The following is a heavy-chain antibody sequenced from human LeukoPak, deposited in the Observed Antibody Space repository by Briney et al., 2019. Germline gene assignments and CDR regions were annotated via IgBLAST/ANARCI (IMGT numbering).Heavy chain of an antibody. Sequence: PSETLSLTCAVYGGSFSGYYWSWIRQPPGKGLEWIGEINHSGSTNYNPSLKSRVTISVDTSKNQFSLKLSSMTAADTAVYYCARVAISMKGVNIDYWGQGTLVTVSS. CDR1: GGSFSGYY. J-gene: IGHJ4*02. CDR2: INHSGST. CDR3: ARVAISMKGVNIDY. D-gene: IGHD3-22*01. V-gene: IGHV4-34*01.